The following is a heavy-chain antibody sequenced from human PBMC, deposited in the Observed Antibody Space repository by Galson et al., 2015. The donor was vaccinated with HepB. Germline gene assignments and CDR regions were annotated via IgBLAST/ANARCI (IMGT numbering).Heavy chain of an antibody. CDR3: ARMDGYNEYYYYYMDV. V-gene: IGHV3-74*01. CDR2: INSDGSST. CDR1: GFTFSSYW. Sequence: SLRLSCAASGFTFSSYWMHWVRQAPGKGLVWVSRINSDGSSTSYADSVKGRFTISRDNAKNTLYLQMNSLRAEDTAVYYCARMDGYNEYYYYYMDVWGKGTTVTVSS. J-gene: IGHJ6*03. D-gene: IGHD5-24*01.